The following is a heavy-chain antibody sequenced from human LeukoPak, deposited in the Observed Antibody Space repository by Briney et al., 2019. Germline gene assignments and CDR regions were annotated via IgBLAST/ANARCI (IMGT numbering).Heavy chain of an antibody. CDR1: GYTFTGYY. D-gene: IGHD6-19*01. Sequence: ASVKVSCKPSGYTFTGYYMHWVRQAPGQRLEWMGWINPNSGGTNYAQKFQGRVTRTRDTSISTAYMELSRLRSDDTAVYYCARGGYIAVADFNWFDPWGQGTLVTVSS. V-gene: IGHV1-2*02. J-gene: IGHJ5*02. CDR2: INPNSGGT. CDR3: ARGGYIAVADFNWFDP.